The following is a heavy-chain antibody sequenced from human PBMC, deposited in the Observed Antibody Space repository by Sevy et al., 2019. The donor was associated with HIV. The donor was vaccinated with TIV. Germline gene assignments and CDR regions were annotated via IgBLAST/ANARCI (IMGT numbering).Heavy chain of an antibody. Sequence: GGSLRLSCAASGFTFSSYGMHWVRQAPGKGLEWVAVIWYDGSNKYYADSVKGRFTISRDNSKNTRYLQMNSLRAEDTAVYYCARDRYYYGSGELLYYFDYWGQGTLVTVSS. CDR2: IWYDGSNK. CDR1: GFTFSSYG. V-gene: IGHV3-33*01. D-gene: IGHD3-10*01. J-gene: IGHJ4*02. CDR3: ARDRYYYGSGELLYYFDY.